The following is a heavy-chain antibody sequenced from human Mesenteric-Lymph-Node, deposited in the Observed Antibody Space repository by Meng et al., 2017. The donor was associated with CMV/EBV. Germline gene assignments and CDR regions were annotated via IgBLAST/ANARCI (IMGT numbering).Heavy chain of an antibody. Sequence: GESLKISCAASGFTFSSYSMNWVRQAPGKGLEWVSSISSSSSYIYYADSVKGRFTISRDNAKNSLYLQMNSLRAEDTAVYYCARDFRAGTGYWGQGTLVTVSS. D-gene: IGHD6-19*01. V-gene: IGHV3-21*01. CDR3: ARDFRAGTGY. CDR1: GFTFSSYS. CDR2: ISSSSSYI. J-gene: IGHJ4*02.